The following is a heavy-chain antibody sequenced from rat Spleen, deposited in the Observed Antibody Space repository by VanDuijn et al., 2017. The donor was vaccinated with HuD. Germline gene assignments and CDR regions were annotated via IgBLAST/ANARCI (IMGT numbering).Heavy chain of an antibody. J-gene: IGHJ2*01. CDR1: GFTFSDYY. V-gene: IGHV5-29*01. Sequence: EVQLVESDGGLVQPGRSLKLSCAASGFTFSDYYMAWVRQAPTKGLEWVATISYDGSSTYYRDSVKGRFTFSRDNAKSTLYLQMDSLRSEDTATYYCARYNYFDYWGQGVMVTVSS. CDR2: ISYDGSST. CDR3: ARYNYFDY.